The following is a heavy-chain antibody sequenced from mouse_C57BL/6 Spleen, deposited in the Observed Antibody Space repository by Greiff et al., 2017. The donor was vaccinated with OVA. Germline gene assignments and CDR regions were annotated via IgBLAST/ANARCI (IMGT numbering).Heavy chain of an antibody. D-gene: IGHD1-1*01. Sequence: EVKVVESGEGLVKPGGSLKLSCAASGFTFSSYAMSWVRQTPEKRLEWVAYISSGGDYIYYADTVKGRFTISRDNARNTLYLQMSSLKSEDTAMYYCTRASTVVAYHYFDYWGQGTTLTVSS. CDR2: ISSGGDYI. CDR1: GFTFSSYA. CDR3: TRASTVVAYHYFDY. J-gene: IGHJ2*01. V-gene: IGHV5-9-1*02.